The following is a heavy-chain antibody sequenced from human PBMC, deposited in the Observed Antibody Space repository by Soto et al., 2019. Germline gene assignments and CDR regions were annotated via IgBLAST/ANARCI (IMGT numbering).Heavy chain of an antibody. D-gene: IGHD2-21*01. CDR3: AKVPGSGRYSPYDH. CDR2: IRSTSDDT. CDR1: GFSFSDYP. J-gene: IGHJ4*02. V-gene: IGHV3-48*02. Sequence: VQLVESGGGLVQPGGSLRLSCAASGFSFSDYPMNWVRQAPGKGLEWLSNIRSTSDDTYYAESLQGRFTISRDIARNSFYLQMNSLRDEDTAVYYCAKVPGSGRYSPYDHWGPGTLVTVSS.